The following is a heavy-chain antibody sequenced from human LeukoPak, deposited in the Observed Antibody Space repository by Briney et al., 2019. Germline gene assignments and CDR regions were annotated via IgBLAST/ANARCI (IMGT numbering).Heavy chain of an antibody. CDR2: IYHSGST. J-gene: IGHJ4*02. Sequence: SETLSLTCAASGGSISSGGYSWSWLRQPPGEGLEWIGYIYHSGSTYYNPSLKSRVTISVDRSKNQFSLKLSSVTAADTAVYYCAGQGSHFDYWGQGTLVTVSS. V-gene: IGHV4-30-2*01. CDR1: GGSISSGGYS. CDR3: AGQGSHFDY.